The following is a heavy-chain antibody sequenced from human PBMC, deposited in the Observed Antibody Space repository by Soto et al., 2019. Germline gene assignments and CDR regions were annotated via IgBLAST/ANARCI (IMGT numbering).Heavy chain of an antibody. J-gene: IGHJ5*02. CDR1: GFTFSNYA. CDR2: ITGSGEGT. V-gene: IGHV3-23*01. CDR3: AKCGASNTCSPTGFDP. D-gene: IGHD2-21*01. Sequence: PGGSLRLSCAASGFTFSNYAMAWVRQAPGKGLEYVSSITGSGEGTYYAGSVKGRFTISRDNSKNTLYVQMHSLRVEDTAICYCAKCGASNTCSPTGFDPWGQGTLVTVSS.